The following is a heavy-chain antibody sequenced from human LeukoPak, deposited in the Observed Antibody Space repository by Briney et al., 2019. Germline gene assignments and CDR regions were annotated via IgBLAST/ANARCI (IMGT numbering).Heavy chain of an antibody. J-gene: IGHJ4*02. CDR2: LSDSGGST. D-gene: IGHD3-22*01. V-gene: IGHV3-23*01. Sequence: GSLRLSCVASGFTFSNYAMSWVRQVPGRRLEWVSALSDSGGSTWYVDSVKGRFTISRDNSKNTLYLQMNNLRAEDTATYYCAKDYYDSSGSRYTHWGQGTLVTVSS. CDR3: AKDYYDSSGSRYTH. CDR1: GFTFSNYA.